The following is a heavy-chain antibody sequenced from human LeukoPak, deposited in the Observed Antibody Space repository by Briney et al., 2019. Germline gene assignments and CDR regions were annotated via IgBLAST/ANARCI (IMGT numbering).Heavy chain of an antibody. D-gene: IGHD6-13*01. CDR1: GFSISSYY. CDR2: IYYSGST. Sequence: PSETLSLTCTASGFSISSYYWTWIRQPPGKGLEWIGYIYYSGSTNYNPSLKSRVTISVDTSKNQFSLKLSSVTAADTAVYYCARALQPGVYAFDIWGQGTMVTVSS. V-gene: IGHV4-59*01. J-gene: IGHJ3*02. CDR3: ARALQPGVYAFDI.